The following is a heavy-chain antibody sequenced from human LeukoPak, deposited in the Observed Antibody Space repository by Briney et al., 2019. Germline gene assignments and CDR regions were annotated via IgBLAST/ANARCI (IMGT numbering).Heavy chain of an antibody. Sequence: GGSLRLSCAASGFSFSSSGMHWVRQAPGKGLEWVAVIWYDGSSEYYADSVKGRFTISRDNSKNTLHLQMNSLRVEDTSVYYCAREISMFVNAFDLWGQGTLVAVSS. V-gene: IGHV3-33*01. CDR2: IWYDGSSE. CDR3: AREISMFVNAFDL. D-gene: IGHD3-10*02. CDR1: GFSFSSSG. J-gene: IGHJ3*01.